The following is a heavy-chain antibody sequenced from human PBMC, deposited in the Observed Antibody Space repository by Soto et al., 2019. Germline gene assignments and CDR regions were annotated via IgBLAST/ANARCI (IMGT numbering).Heavy chain of an antibody. J-gene: IGHJ5*02. V-gene: IGHV3-48*03. Sequence: GGSLRLSCAASGFTFSSYEMNWVRQTPGKGLEWVSYISSSGSTIYYADSVKGRFTISRDNAKNSLYLQMNSLRAEDTAVYYCAIDRKVRGVTWGQGTLVTVSS. CDR3: AIDRKVRGVT. CDR1: GFTFSSYE. CDR2: ISSSGSTI. D-gene: IGHD3-10*01.